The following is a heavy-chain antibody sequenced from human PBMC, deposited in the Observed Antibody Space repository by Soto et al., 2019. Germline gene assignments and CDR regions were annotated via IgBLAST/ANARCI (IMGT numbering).Heavy chain of an antibody. CDR3: STTVITAPLFEY. V-gene: IGHV3-72*01. J-gene: IGHJ4*02. CDR1: GFTFSGHY. CDR2: IRNKPNGHTT. Sequence: EVHLGDSWGGCVQPGGSLRLACEGSGFTFSGHYMDCVRQAPVKGLEWLGRIRNKPNGHTTAYAASVKGRFTISRDDSTQLVYLQMNSLKSEDPALYYWSTTVITAPLFEYWGQGTLVAVSS. D-gene: IGHD2-21*02.